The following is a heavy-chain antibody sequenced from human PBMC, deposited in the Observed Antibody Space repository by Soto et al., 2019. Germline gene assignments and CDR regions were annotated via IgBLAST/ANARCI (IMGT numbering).Heavy chain of an antibody. J-gene: IGHJ4*02. D-gene: IGHD3-22*01. CDR2: IIPIFGTA. Sequence: GASVKVSCKASGGTFSSYAISWVRQAPGQGLEWMGGIIPIFGTANYAQKFQGRVTITADESTSTAYMELSSLRPEDTAVYYCARSRADYDSSGYYFDYWGQGTLVTVSS. CDR1: GGTFSSYA. CDR3: ARSRADYDSSGYYFDY. V-gene: IGHV1-69*13.